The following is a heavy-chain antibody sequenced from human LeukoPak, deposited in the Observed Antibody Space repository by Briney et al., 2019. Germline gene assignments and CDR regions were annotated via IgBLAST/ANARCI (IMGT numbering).Heavy chain of an antibody. D-gene: IGHD3-22*01. J-gene: IGHJ4*02. CDR3: ARHDSSGYYYED. Sequence: GGSLRLSCAASGFTFSSYGMHWVRQAPGKGLEWVAFIRYDGSNKYYADSVKGRFTISRDNSKNTLYLQMNSLRAEDTAVYYCARHDSSGYYYEDWGQGTLVTVSS. CDR1: GFTFSSYG. V-gene: IGHV3-30*02. CDR2: IRYDGSNK.